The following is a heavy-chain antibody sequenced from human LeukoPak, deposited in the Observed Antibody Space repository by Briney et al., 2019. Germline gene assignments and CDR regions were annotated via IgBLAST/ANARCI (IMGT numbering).Heavy chain of an antibody. D-gene: IGHD1-26*01. V-gene: IGHV3-30*02. CDR3: ARPTGSYYYNYYMDV. Sequence: GGSLRLSCAASGFTFSSYGMHWVRQAPGKGLEWVAFIRYDGSNKYYADSVKGRFTISRDNSKNTLYLQMNSLRAEDTAVYYCARPTGSYYYNYYMDVWGKGTTVTVSS. CDR2: IRYDGSNK. CDR1: GFTFSSYG. J-gene: IGHJ6*03.